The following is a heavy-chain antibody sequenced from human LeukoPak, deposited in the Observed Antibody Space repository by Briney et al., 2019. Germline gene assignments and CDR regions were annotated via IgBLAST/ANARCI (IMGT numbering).Heavy chain of an antibody. CDR2: LSISGDTT. V-gene: IGHV3-23*01. CDR3: AKAVLPYDYGDSLFDY. D-gene: IGHD4-17*01. Sequence: GGSLRLSCAASGFTFSSYAMSWVRQAPGKGLEWVALLSISGDTTYYADSVKGRFTISRDNAKNTLYLHMNSLRAEDSALYYCAKAVLPYDYGDSLFDYWGQGTLVTVAS. CDR1: GFTFSSYA. J-gene: IGHJ4*02.